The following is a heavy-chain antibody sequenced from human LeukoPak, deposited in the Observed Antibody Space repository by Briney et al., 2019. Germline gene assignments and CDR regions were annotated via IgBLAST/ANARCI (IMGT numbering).Heavy chain of an antibody. J-gene: IGHJ4*02. D-gene: IGHD1-1*01. Sequence: SETLSLTCAVYGGSFSGYYWSWIRQPPGKGLEWIGEINHSGSTNYNPSLKSRVTISVDTSKNQFSLKLSSVTAADTAVYYCARPLNELFDYWGQGTLVTVSS. CDR1: GGSFSGYY. V-gene: IGHV4-34*01. CDR2: INHSGST. CDR3: ARPLNELFDY.